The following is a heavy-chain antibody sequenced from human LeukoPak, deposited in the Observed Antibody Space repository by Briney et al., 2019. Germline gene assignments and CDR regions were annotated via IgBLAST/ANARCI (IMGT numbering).Heavy chain of an antibody. J-gene: IGHJ4*02. V-gene: IGHV4-4*07. Sequence: SETLSLTCTVSGDSISSSYWGWIRQPAGKGLEWIGRIHTSGSTYYSPSLKSRVTMSVETPTNQFSLKLRSVTAADTAMDYCARVRLGRGLDYWGQGTLVTVSS. D-gene: IGHD6-19*01. CDR1: GDSISSSY. CDR3: ARVRLGRGLDY. CDR2: IHTSGST.